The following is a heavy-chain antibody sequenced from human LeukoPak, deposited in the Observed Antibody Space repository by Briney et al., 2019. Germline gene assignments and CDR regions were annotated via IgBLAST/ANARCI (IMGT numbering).Heavy chain of an antibody. V-gene: IGHV3-7*01. CDR3: ARDPGW. Sequence: PGGSLRLSCAASGFTFSDYWMTWVRLAPGKGLEWVANLKQDGSVKYYVDSVKGRFTISRDNAKNSLYLQMDSLRAEDTAVYYCARDPGWWGQGTLVTVSS. D-gene: IGHD6-19*01. CDR1: GFTFSDYW. J-gene: IGHJ4*02. CDR2: LKQDGSVK.